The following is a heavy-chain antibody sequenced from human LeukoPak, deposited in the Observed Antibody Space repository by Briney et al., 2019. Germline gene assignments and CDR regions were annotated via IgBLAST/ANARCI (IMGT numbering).Heavy chain of an antibody. CDR1: GYTFTSYG. V-gene: IGHV1-18*01. D-gene: IGHD1-26*01. CDR2: ISAYNGNT. CDR3: ARDPLRWELKWFDP. Sequence: ASVKVSCKASGYTFTSYGISWVRQAPGQGLEWMGWISAYNGNTNYAQKLQGRVSMTTDTSTSTAYMELRSLRSDDTAVYYCARDPLRWELKWFDPWGQGTLVTVSS. J-gene: IGHJ5*02.